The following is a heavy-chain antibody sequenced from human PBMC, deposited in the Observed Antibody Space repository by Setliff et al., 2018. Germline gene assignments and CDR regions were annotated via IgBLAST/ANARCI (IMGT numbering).Heavy chain of an antibody. CDR1: GFTFSNYW. J-gene: IGHJ4*02. CDR3: ATAGRSGAIDY. V-gene: IGHV3-7*01. D-gene: IGHD1-26*01. CDR2: IKQDGSEK. Sequence: GESLRLSCAASGFTFSNYWMHWVRQAPGKGLEWVANIKQDGSEKYYVDSVKGRFIISRDNAENSLSLQLNSLRVEDTAVYYCATAGRSGAIDYWGQGTLVTVSS.